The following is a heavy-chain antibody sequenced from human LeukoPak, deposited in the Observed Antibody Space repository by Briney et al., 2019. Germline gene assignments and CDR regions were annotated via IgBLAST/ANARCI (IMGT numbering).Heavy chain of an antibody. Sequence: ASVKVSCKASGYTFTSYGISWVRQAPGQGLEWMGWISAYNGNTNYAQKLQGRVTMTTDTSTSTAYMELRSLRSDDTAVYYCARKYYLGGGDYLFDYWGQGTLVTVSS. CDR3: ARKYYLGGGDYLFDY. CDR2: ISAYNGNT. V-gene: IGHV1-18*01. D-gene: IGHD4-17*01. CDR1: GYTFTSYG. J-gene: IGHJ4*02.